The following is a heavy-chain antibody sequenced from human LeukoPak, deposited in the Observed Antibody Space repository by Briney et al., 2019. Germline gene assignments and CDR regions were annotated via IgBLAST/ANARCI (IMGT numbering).Heavy chain of an antibody. V-gene: IGHV4-4*07. CDR1: GGSISSYY. D-gene: IGHD4-17*01. CDR3: ARHTVTTYLGIKDY. Sequence: SETLSLTCTVSGGSISSYYWSWIRQPAGKGLEWIGRIYTSGSTNYNPSLKSRVTMSVDTSKNQFSLKLGSVTAADTAVYYCARHTVTTYLGIKDYWGQGTLVTVSS. J-gene: IGHJ4*02. CDR2: IYTSGST.